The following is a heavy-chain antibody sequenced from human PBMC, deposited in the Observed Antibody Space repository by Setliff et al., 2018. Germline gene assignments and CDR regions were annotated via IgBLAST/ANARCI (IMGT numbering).Heavy chain of an antibody. J-gene: IGHJ4*02. CDR3: ARGGMAAAGRKGVFEH. D-gene: IGHD6-13*01. V-gene: IGHV1-18*01. CDR2: ISPYTGNT. Sequence: ASVKVSCKASGYTFTDYGISWVRQAPGQGLEWMGWISPYTGNTFYAPQFQGRVIMTTDTSAKTAYMDLRSLRSDDTAVYYCARGGMAAAGRKGVFEHWGQGTLVTVSS. CDR1: GYTFTDYG.